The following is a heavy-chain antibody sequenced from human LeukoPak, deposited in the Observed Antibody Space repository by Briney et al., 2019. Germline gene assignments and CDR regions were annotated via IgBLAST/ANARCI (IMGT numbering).Heavy chain of an antibody. CDR3: VRDVDTFFDY. CDR2: IYTSGST. Sequence: SQTLSPTCTVSSDSISSGSYYWSWIRQPAGKGLEWIGRIYTSGSTYYNPSLKSRVTISLDTSKNQFSLKLSSVTAADTAVYYCVRDVDTFFDYWGQGTLVTVSS. J-gene: IGHJ4*02. V-gene: IGHV4-61*02. D-gene: IGHD3-3*02. CDR1: SDSISSGSYY.